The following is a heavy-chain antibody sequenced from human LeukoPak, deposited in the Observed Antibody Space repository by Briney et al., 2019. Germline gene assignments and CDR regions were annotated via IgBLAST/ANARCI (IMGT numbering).Heavy chain of an antibody. J-gene: IGHJ3*02. CDR3: ARGPYSYDSSGAFDI. V-gene: IGHV4-61*02. CDR1: GVSISSNSYY. Sequence: SETLSLTCTVSGVSISSNSYYWSWIRQPAGKGLEWIGRISSSGSTNYNPSLKSRVTISVDTSKNQFSLKLSSVTAADTAVYFCARGPYSYDSSGAFDIWGQGTMVTVSS. D-gene: IGHD3-22*01. CDR2: ISSSGST.